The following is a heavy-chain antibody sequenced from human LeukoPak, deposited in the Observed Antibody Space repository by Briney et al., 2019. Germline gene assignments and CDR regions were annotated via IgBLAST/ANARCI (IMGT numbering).Heavy chain of an antibody. CDR2: IIPILGTA. D-gene: IGHD3-16*01. Sequence: GASVKVSCKASGCTFSSYAISWVRQAPGQGLEWMGGIIPILGTANYAQKFQGRFTITADESTSTAYMELSSLRSEDTAVYYCARGDGGGGYYFDYWGQGTLVTVSS. CDR1: GCTFSSYA. J-gene: IGHJ4*02. V-gene: IGHV1-69*13. CDR3: ARGDGGGGYYFDY.